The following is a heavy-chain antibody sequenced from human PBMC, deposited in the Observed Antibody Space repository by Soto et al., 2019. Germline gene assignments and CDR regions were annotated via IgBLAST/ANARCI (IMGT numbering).Heavy chain of an antibody. D-gene: IGHD3-3*01. Sequence: LSLTCAVYGGSFSGYYWSWIRQPPGKGLEWIGEINHSGSTNYNPSLKSRVTISVDTSKNQFSLKLSSVTAADTAVYYCARGISKTYYDFWSGYYPHNWFDPWGQGTLVTVSS. J-gene: IGHJ5*02. CDR3: ARGISKTYYDFWSGYYPHNWFDP. CDR2: INHSGST. CDR1: GGSFSGYY. V-gene: IGHV4-34*01.